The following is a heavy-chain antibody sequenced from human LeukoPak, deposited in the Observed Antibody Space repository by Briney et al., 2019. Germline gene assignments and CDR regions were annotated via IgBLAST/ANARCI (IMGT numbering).Heavy chain of an antibody. CDR2: IYYSGST. CDR3: ARHVLWFGETTYFDY. CDR1: GFTVSSYY. V-gene: IGHV4-39*01. Sequence: GSLRLSCAASGFTVSSYYMSWVRQAPGKGLEWIGSIYYSGSTYYNPSLKSRVTISVDTSKNQFSLKLSSVTAADTAVYYCARHVLWFGETTYFDYWGQGTLVTVSS. J-gene: IGHJ4*02. D-gene: IGHD3-10*01.